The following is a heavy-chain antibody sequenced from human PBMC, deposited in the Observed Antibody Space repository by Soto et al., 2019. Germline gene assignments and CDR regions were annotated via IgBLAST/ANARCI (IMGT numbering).Heavy chain of an antibody. CDR1: GFTFSSYA. J-gene: IGHJ4*02. CDR2: ITGSGERT. V-gene: IGHV3-23*01. CDR3: AKEFSPLSEGSFDS. D-gene: IGHD3-10*01. Sequence: EVQLLESGGGLEQPGGCLRLSCAASGFTFSSYAMNWVRQAPGKGLEWVSGITGSGERTFYADSVKGRFTISRDNSKNTLYLQVDTLRADDTAVYSCAKEFSPLSEGSFDSWGQGTLVTVSS.